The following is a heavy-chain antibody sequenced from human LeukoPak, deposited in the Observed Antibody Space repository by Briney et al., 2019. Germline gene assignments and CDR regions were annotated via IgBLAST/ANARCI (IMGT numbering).Heavy chain of an antibody. CDR2: INHGGST. CDR3: ARQNLNSSLYSFDY. D-gene: IGHD3-16*02. V-gene: IGHV4-34*01. CDR1: GASFSGYC. Sequence: PSETLSLTCAVYGASFSGYCWTWIRQPPGRGLEWIGEINHGGSTNYNPSLKSRVAISVDTSKNQFSLILTSVTAADTAVYYCARQNLNSSLYSFDYWGQGTLVTVPS. J-gene: IGHJ4*02.